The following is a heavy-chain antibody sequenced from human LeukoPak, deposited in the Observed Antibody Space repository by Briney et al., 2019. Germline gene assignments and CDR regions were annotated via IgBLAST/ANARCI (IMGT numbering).Heavy chain of an antibody. D-gene: IGHD3-10*01. Sequence: KTSETLSLTCAVYGGSFSGYYWSWIRQPPGKGLEWIGEINHSGSTNYNPSLKSRVTISVDTSKNQFSLKLSSVTAADTAVYYCASRKGRTMVRGVIINSKKIDYWGQGTLVTVSS. CDR2: INHSGST. CDR1: GGSFSGYY. V-gene: IGHV4-34*01. CDR3: ASRKGRTMVRGVIINSKKIDY. J-gene: IGHJ4*02.